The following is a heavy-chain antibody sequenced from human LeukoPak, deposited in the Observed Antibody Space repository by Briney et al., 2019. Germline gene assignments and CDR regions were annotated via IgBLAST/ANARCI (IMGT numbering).Heavy chain of an antibody. Sequence: GGSLRLSCAASGFTFSDYYMSWIRQAPGKGLEWVSYISSSSCYTNYADSVKGRFTISRDNSKNTVYLQVNILRDEDTAVYYCARDLEAANTYYFDYWGQGTMVTASA. CDR1: GFTFSDYY. D-gene: IGHD6-13*01. J-gene: IGHJ4*02. CDR2: ISSSSCYT. CDR3: ARDLEAANTYYFDY. V-gene: IGHV3-11*06.